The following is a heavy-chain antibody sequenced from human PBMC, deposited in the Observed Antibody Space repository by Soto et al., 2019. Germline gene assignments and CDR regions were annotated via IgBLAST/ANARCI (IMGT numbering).Heavy chain of an antibody. Sequence: GASVKVSCEACGDSFTSYAMHWVRQAPGQRLEWMGWINAGNGNTKYSQKFQGRVTITRDTSASTAYMELSSLRSEDTAVYYCARGAGDYYDSSAYYVYANWFDPWGQGTLVTVPQ. D-gene: IGHD3-22*01. V-gene: IGHV1-3*01. CDR2: INAGNGNT. CDR3: ARGAGDYYDSSAYYVYANWFDP. J-gene: IGHJ5*02. CDR1: GDSFTSYA.